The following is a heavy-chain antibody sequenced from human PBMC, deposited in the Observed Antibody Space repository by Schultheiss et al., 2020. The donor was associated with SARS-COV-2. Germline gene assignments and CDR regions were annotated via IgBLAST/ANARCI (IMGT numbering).Heavy chain of an antibody. V-gene: IGHV4-34*01. CDR2: IYHSGST. Sequence: SETLSLTCAVYGGSFSGYYWGWIRQPPGKGLEWIGSIYHSGSTYYNPSLKSRVTISVDTSKNQFSLKLSSVTAADTAVYYCATAIYHSNEYYGSGRPYGMDVWGQGTTVTVSS. CDR3: ATAIYHSNEYYGSGRPYGMDV. D-gene: IGHD3-10*01. CDR1: GGSFSGYY. J-gene: IGHJ6*02.